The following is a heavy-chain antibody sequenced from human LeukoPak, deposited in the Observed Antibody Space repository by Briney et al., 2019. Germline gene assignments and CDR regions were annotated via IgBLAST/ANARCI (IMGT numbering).Heavy chain of an antibody. CDR1: GFTFSSYD. CDR3: ARAVSSSWEFDY. D-gene: IGHD6-13*01. J-gene: IGHJ4*02. V-gene: IGHV3-13*01. CDR2: IGTAGDT. Sequence: QPGGSLRLSCAASGFTFSSYDMHWVRQATGKGLEWVSAIGTAGDTYYPGSVKGRFTISRENAKNSLYLQMNSLRAGDTAVYYCARAVSSSWEFDYWGQGTLVTVSS.